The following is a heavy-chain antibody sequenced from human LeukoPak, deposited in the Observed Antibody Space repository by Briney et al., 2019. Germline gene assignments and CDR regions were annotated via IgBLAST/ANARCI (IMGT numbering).Heavy chain of an antibody. Sequence: GESLKISCKGSGYSFTSYWISWVRQMPGKGLEGMVRIDPSDSYTNYSPSFQGHVTISADKSISTAYLQWSSLKASDTAMYYCASQGGAGGPFDYWGQGTLVTVSS. V-gene: IGHV5-10-1*01. CDR2: IDPSDSYT. CDR3: ASQGGAGGPFDY. J-gene: IGHJ4*02. D-gene: IGHD3-16*01. CDR1: GYSFTSYW.